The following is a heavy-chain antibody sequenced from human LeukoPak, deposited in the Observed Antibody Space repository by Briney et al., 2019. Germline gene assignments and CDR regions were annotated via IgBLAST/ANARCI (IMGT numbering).Heavy chain of an antibody. J-gene: IGHJ4*02. CDR2: MNPNSGNT. D-gene: IGHD6-19*01. CDR3: ARASIAVAGLDY. CDR1: GYTFTSYD. V-gene: IGHV1-8*01. Sequence: ASVKVSCKASGYTFTSYDINWVRQATGQGLEWMGWMNPNSGNTGYAQKFQGRVTMTRNTSISTAYMELSSLRSEDTAVYYCARASIAVAGLDYWGQGTLVTVSS.